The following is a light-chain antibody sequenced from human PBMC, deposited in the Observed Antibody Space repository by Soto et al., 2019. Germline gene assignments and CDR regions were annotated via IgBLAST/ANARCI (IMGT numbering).Light chain of an antibody. CDR1: SNDIGGYNY. CDR3: SSFSVASPL. CDR2: DVS. J-gene: IGLJ1*01. Sequence: QSALTQPASMSGSPGQSVTISCAGTSNDIGGYNYVSWYQHHPGTAPKLIIYDVSSRPSGVSHRFSGSKSGNTASLTISGLQAEAEADYYCSSFSVASPLFGTGTKVTVL. V-gene: IGLV2-14*01.